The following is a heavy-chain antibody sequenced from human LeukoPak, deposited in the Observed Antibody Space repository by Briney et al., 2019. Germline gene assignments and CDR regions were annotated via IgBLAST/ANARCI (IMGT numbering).Heavy chain of an antibody. D-gene: IGHD3-16*01. CDR1: GYIFTGYY. CDR3: ARASFWESPINWFAP. V-gene: IGHV1-2*02. CDR2: INPKNGGS. J-gene: IGHJ5*02. Sequence: ASVKVSRKASGYIFTGYYMHWVRQAPGQGLEWVGWINPKNGGSNYAQKFQGRVTMTRDRSISTAYMELSRLTSDDTAVYYCARASFWESPINWFAPWGQGTLVTVSS.